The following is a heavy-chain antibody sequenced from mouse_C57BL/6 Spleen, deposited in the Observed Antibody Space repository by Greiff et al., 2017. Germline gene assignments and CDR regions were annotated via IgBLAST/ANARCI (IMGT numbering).Heavy chain of an antibody. CDR3: ARETLIYDGYYNFDY. J-gene: IGHJ2*01. CDR2: IYPGSGST. D-gene: IGHD2-3*01. CDR1: GYTFTSYW. V-gene: IGHV1-55*01. Sequence: QVQLQQPGAELVKPGASVKMSCKASGYTFTSYWITWVKQRPGQGLEWIGDIYPGSGSTNYNEKFKSKATLTVDTSSSTAYMQRSSLTSEDSAVYYCARETLIYDGYYNFDYWGQGTTLTVSS.